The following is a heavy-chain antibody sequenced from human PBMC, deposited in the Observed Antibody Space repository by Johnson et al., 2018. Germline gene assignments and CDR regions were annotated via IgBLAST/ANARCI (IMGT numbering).Heavy chain of an antibody. CDR2: ISYDGSTK. CDR1: GFTFSSYA. Sequence: QVQLVQSGGGVVQPGRSLTLSCAASGFTFSSYAMDWARQAPGKGLEWGAVISYDGSTKTYADSVKGRFTISRDNSKNTLYLQMNSLRAEDTAVYYCARGTAMAFDIWGQGTMVTVSS. D-gene: IGHD5-18*01. CDR3: ARGTAMAFDI. J-gene: IGHJ3*02. V-gene: IGHV3-30-3*01.